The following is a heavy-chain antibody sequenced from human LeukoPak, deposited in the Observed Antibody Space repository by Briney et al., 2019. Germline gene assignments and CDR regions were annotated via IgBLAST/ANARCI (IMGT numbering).Heavy chain of an antibody. D-gene: IGHD3-16*02. CDR1: GGTFSSYA. J-gene: IGHJ6*03. V-gene: IGHV1-69*05. CDR3: ARASDYVWGSYRYRPYYYYMDV. Sequence: SVKVSCKASGGTFSSYAISWVRQAPGQGLEWMGGIIPIFGTANYAQKFQGRVTITTDESTSTAYMELSSLRSEDTAVYYRARASDYVWGSYRYRPYYYYMDVWGKGTTVTVSS. CDR2: IIPIFGTA.